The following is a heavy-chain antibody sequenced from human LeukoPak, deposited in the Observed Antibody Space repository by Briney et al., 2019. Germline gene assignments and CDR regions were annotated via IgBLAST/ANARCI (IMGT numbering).Heavy chain of an antibody. CDR3: AGTSYYFHY. CDR2: IKHDGGVK. Sequence: PGGSLRLSCAASGFTFTNSWMSWVRQAPGKGLEWLANIKHDGGVKNYVDSVKGRFTISRDNAKNSVYLQMSSLRVEDTAVYFCAGTSYYFHYWGQGTLVTVSP. J-gene: IGHJ4*02. CDR1: GFTFTNSW. V-gene: IGHV3-7*01.